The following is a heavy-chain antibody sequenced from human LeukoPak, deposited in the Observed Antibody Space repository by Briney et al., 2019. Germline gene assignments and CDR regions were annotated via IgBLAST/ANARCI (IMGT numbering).Heavy chain of an antibody. CDR2: ISGSGGST. CDR3: AKDPKGVGATPSIDY. J-gene: IGHJ4*02. D-gene: IGHD1-26*01. Sequence: TGGSLRLSCAASGFTFSSYAMGWVRQAPGKGLEWVSAISGSGGSTYYADSVKGRFTISRDNSKNTLYLQMNSLRAEDTAVYYCAKDPKGVGATPSIDYWGQGTLVTVSS. V-gene: IGHV3-23*01. CDR1: GFTFSSYA.